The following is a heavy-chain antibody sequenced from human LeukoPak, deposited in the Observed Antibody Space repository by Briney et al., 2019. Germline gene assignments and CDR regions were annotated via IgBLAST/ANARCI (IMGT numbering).Heavy chain of an antibody. CDR1: GGSISSGGYY. J-gene: IGHJ4*02. CDR3: AREDYYDRSFGY. CDR2: IYYSGST. D-gene: IGHD3-22*01. Sequence: PSQTLSLTYTVSGGSISSGGYYWSWIRQHPGKGLEWIGYIYYSGSTYYNPSLKSRVTISVDTSKNQFSLKLSSVTAADTAVYYCAREDYYDRSFGYWGQGTLVTVSS. V-gene: IGHV4-31*03.